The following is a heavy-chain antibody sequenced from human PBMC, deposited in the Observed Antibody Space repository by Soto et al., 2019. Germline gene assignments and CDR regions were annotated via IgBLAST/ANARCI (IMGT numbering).Heavy chain of an antibody. J-gene: IGHJ4*02. D-gene: IGHD3-9*01. CDR1: GYTFTSYG. Sequence: ASVKVSCKASGYTFTSYGFSWVRQAPGQGLEWMGWISAYNGNTNYAQKFQGRVTMTTDTSTSTAYMELRSLRSDDTAVYYCARDECLYDILTGRLDYWGQGTLVTVSS. CDR3: ARDECLYDILTGRLDY. V-gene: IGHV1-18*01. CDR2: ISAYNGNT.